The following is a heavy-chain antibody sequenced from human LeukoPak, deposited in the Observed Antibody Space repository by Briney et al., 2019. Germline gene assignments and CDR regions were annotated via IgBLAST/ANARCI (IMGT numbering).Heavy chain of an antibody. V-gene: IGHV4-59*01. D-gene: IGHD6-13*01. CDR2: IYYSGST. J-gene: IGHJ4*02. Sequence: SETLCLTCTVSGGSISSFYRHWIRQPPGKGLEWVGYIYYSGSTNYNTSLKSRVTISLDTSKNQFSLKLSSVTAADTAVYYCAGGYSSSWYEAAYYVDDWGQGTLVTVSS. CDR3: AGGYSSSWYEAAYYVDD. CDR1: GGSISSFY.